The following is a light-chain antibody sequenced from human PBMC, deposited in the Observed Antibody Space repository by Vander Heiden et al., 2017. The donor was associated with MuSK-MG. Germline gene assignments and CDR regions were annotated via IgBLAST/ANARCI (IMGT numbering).Light chain of an antibody. CDR2: DES. J-gene: IGKJ5*01. CDR3: QQGDNLPIT. V-gene: IGKV1-33*01. CDR1: QDISDF. Sequence: DIQMTQSPSSLSASIGDRVTINCQASQDISDFLNWYQQKPGKAHELLIYDESNLETDFTFTISSLQPEDVGTYFCQQGDNLPITFGQGTRLEIK.